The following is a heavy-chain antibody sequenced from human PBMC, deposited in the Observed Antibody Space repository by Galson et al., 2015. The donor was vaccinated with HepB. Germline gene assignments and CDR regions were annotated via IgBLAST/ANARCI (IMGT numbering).Heavy chain of an antibody. CDR1: GFTFSSYA. CDR3: AKDRGGNYYDSVQGWFDP. V-gene: IGHV3-23*01. J-gene: IGHJ5*02. Sequence: SLRLSCAASGFTFSSYAMSWVRQAPGKGLEWVSAISGSGGSTYYADSVKGRFTISRDNSKNTLYLQMNSLRAEDTAVYYCAKDRGGNYYDSVQGWFDPWGQGTLVTVSS. D-gene: IGHD3-22*01. CDR2: ISGSGGST.